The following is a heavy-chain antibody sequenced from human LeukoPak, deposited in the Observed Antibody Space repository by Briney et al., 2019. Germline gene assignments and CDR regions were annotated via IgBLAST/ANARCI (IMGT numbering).Heavy chain of an antibody. CDR2: IFYSGST. CDR1: GTSISDYY. V-gene: IGHV4-59*01. Sequence: PSETLSLTCTVSGTSISDYYWSWIRQAPGKGLEWIGDIFYSGSTIYNPSLKSRVTISLDTSKNQFCLKLTSVTAADTAVYYCVRVDRGGFDYWGQGTLVTVSS. J-gene: IGHJ4*02. D-gene: IGHD2-15*01. CDR3: VRVDRGGFDY.